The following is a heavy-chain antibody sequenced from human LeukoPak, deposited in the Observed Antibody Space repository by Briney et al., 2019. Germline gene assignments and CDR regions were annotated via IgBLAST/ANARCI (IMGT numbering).Heavy chain of an antibody. CDR2: INPNSGCT. CDR3: ARVSGDLHSSGWYWTLDYFDY. D-gene: IGHD6-19*01. J-gene: IGHJ4*02. V-gene: IGHV1-2*02. CDR1: GYTFTGYY. Sequence: ASVKVSCKASGYTFTGYYMHWVRQAPGQGLEWMGWINPNSGCTNYAQKFQGRVTMTRDTSISTAYMELSRLRSDDTAVYYCARVSGDLHSSGWYWTLDYFDYWGQGTLVTVSS.